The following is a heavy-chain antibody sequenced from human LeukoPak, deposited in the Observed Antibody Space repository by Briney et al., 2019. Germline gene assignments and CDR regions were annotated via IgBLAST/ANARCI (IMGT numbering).Heavy chain of an antibody. CDR2: ISAYNGNT. J-gene: IGHJ4*02. CDR1: GYTFTSYG. V-gene: IGHV1-18*01. CDR3: ARGVSQYYYDSSGYLYYFDY. Sequence: ASVKVSCKASGYTFTSYGISWVRQAPGQGLEWMGWISAYNGNTNYAQKLQGRVTMTTDTSTSTAYMELRSLRSDDTAVYYCARGVSQYYYDSSGYLYYFDYWGQGTLVTVSS. D-gene: IGHD3-22*01.